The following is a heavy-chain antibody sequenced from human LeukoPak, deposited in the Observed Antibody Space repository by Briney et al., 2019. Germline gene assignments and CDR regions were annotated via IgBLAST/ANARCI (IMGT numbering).Heavy chain of an antibody. V-gene: IGHV3-30*04. D-gene: IGHD3-10*01. J-gene: IGHJ3*02. CDR1: GFTFSSYA. Sequence: GRSLRLSCAASGFTFSSYAMHWVRQAPGKGLERVAVISYDVSNKYYADSVKGRFTISRDNSKNTLYLQMNSLRDEDTAVYYCARGAQKILSFGEYPSDAFDIWGQGTMVSVSS. CDR2: ISYDVSNK. CDR3: ARGAQKILSFGEYPSDAFDI.